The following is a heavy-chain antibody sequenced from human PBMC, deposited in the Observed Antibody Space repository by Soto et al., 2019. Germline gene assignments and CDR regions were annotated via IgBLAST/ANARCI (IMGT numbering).Heavy chain of an antibody. Sequence: GASVKVSCTASGYTFTIYGISWVRQAPGQGLEWMGWISAYNGNTNYAQKLQGRVTMTRNTSISTAYMELSSLRSEDTAVYYCARGRRSAAAAGTYYYYMDVWGKGTTVTVSS. CDR2: ISAYNGNT. D-gene: IGHD6-13*01. CDR3: ARGRRSAAAAGTYYYYMDV. V-gene: IGHV1-18*01. CDR1: GYTFTIYG. J-gene: IGHJ6*03.